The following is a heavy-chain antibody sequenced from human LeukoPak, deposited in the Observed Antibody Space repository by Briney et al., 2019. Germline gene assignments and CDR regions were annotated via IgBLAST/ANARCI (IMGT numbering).Heavy chain of an antibody. Sequence: ASVKVSCKASGYTFTSYYMHWVRQAPGQGLEWMGIINPSGGSTSYAQKFQGRVTMTRDTSTSTVYMELSSLRSEDTAVYYCARGPLGYCSSTSCPGFDPWGQGTLVTVSS. CDR2: INPSGGST. CDR3: ARGPLGYCSSTSCPGFDP. D-gene: IGHD2-2*01. J-gene: IGHJ5*02. V-gene: IGHV1-46*01. CDR1: GYTFTSYY.